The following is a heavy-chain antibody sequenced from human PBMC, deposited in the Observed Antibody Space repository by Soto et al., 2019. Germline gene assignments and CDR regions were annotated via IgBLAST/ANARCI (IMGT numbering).Heavy chain of an antibody. CDR1: GGSFSSDA. CDR2: IIPMFDAT. D-gene: IGHD2-21*02. CDR3: AREVVTETTLGYFDF. Sequence: ASVKVSCKASGGSFSSDAITWVRQAPGQGLEWIGEIIPMFDATNYAPEFQGRVTITADTATTTVYMEVNRLTPDDTAVYYCAREVVTETTLGYFDFWGQGALVTVSS. J-gene: IGHJ4*02. V-gene: IGHV1-69*06.